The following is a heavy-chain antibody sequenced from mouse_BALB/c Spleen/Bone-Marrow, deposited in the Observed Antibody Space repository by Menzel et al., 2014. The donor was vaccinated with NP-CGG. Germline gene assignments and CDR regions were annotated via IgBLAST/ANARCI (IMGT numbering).Heavy chain of an antibody. CDR1: GLAYTDNW. D-gene: IGHD2-4*01. CDR3: ARGGHDFSLDY. Sequence: VQLQESGAELGMPGASVKMSCKASGLAYTDNWIYWVKQRPGQGPEWIGAIDTSDSYTNYNQKFMGKASLTVDASSSTAYVQVSSLTSDDSAVYYCARGGHDFSLDYWGQGTSVTVSS. J-gene: IGHJ4*01. V-gene: IGHV1-69*01. CDR2: IDTSDSYT.